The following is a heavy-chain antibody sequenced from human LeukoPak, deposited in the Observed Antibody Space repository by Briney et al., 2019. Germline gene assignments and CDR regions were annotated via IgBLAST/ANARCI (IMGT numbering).Heavy chain of an antibody. V-gene: IGHV3-21*01. CDR2: ISSSSSYI. J-gene: IGHJ4*02. CDR1: GFAFRRYW. D-gene: IGHD6-19*01. CDR3: ARDRSGWGFDY. Sequence: GGSLRLSCGASGFAFRRYWMDWVRQAPGKGLEWVSSISSSSSYIYYADSVKGRFTISRDNAKNSLYLQMNSLRAEDTAVYYCARDRSGWGFDYWGQGTLVTVSS.